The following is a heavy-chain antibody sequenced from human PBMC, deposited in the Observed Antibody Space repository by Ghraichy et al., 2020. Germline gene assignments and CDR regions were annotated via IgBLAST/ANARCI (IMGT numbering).Heavy chain of an antibody. CDR2: ITGSAGST. CDR3: AKIGSVGWYFDY. Sequence: GGSLRLSCAASGFTFSNYVMSWVRQAPGKGLQWVSFITGSAGSTYYVESVQGRFTISRDNSKNTLYLQLNSLRAEDTAVYYCAKIGSVGWYFDYWGQGTLVTVSS. CDR1: GFTFSNYV. V-gene: IGHV3-23*01. J-gene: IGHJ4*02. D-gene: IGHD1-26*01.